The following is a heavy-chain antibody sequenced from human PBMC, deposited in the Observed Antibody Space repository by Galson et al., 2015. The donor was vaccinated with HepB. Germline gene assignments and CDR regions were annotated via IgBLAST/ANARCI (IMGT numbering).Heavy chain of an antibody. CDR2: ISYDGSNK. CDR1: GFTFSSYG. CDR3: ARDGNVLRFLDLYYMDV. J-gene: IGHJ6*03. V-gene: IGHV3-30*03. Sequence: LRLSCAASGFTFSSYGMHWVRQAPGKGLEWVAIISYDGSNKYYVDSVKGRFTISRDNSKNTLYLQMNSLRVEDTAVYYCARDGNVLRFLDLYYMDVWGKGTTVTVSS. D-gene: IGHD3-3*01.